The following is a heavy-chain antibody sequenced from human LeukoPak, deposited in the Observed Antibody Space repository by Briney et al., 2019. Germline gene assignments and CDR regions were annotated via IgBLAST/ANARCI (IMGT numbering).Heavy chain of an antibody. V-gene: IGHV3-30-3*01. D-gene: IGHD4-17*01. CDR2: ISYDGSNK. J-gene: IGHJ6*02. Sequence: GGSLRLSCAASGFTFSNYTVHWVRQAPVKGLEWVAVISYDGSNKHYADSVKGRFTISRDNSKNTLHLQMNSLRDEDTAVYYCAREMTVTLADYGMDVWGQGTTVTVSS. CDR1: GFTFSNYT. CDR3: AREMTVTLADYGMDV.